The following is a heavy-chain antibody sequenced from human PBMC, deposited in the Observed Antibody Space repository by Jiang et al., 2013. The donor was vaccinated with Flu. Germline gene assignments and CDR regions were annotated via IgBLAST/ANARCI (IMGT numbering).Heavy chain of an antibody. CDR2: IYYSGST. CDR3: ARARVAARPYSSGWYRAGAFDI. D-gene: IGHD6-19*01. CDR1: GGSISSGGYY. J-gene: IGHJ3*02. V-gene: IGHV4-31*03. Sequence: GPGLVKPSQTLSLTCTVSGGSISSGGYYWSWIRQHPGKGLEWIGYIYYSGSTYYNPSLKSRVTISVDTSKNQFSLKLSSVTAADTAVYYCARARVAARPYSSGWYRAGAFDIWGQGTMVTVSS.